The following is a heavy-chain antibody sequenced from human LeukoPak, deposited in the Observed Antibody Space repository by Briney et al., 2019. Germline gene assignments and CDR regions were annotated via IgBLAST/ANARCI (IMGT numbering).Heavy chain of an antibody. Sequence: PSETLSLTCTVSGGSTGSGTYYWGWIRQSPGKGLEWIGSIYYSGSTNYNPSLKSRVTISVDTSKNQFSLKLSSVTAADTAVYYCARVGNPLVTVFAWFDPWGQGTLVTVSS. CDR2: IYYSGST. CDR3: ARVGNPLVTVFAWFDP. V-gene: IGHV4-39*07. J-gene: IGHJ5*02. D-gene: IGHD3-3*01. CDR1: GGSTGSGTYY.